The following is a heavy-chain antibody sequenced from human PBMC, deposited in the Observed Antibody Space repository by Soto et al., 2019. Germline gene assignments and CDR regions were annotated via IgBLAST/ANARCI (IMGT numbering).Heavy chain of an antibody. V-gene: IGHV1-46*01. J-gene: IGHJ4*02. CDR2: INPSGGST. D-gene: IGHD3-22*01. CDR1: GYTFTSYY. CDR3: ARDIAPTYYYDSSGYTFDY. Sequence: QVQLVQSGAEVKKPGASVKVSCKASGYTFTSYYMHWVRQAPGQGLEWMGIINPSGGSTSYAQKFQGRVTMTRDTSTSTAYMELSSLRSEDTAVYYCARDIAPTYYYDSSGYTFDYWGQGTLVTVSS.